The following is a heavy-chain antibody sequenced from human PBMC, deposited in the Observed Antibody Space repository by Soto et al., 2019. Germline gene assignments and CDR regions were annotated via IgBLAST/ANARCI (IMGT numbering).Heavy chain of an antibody. CDR1: GFTFSRDG. Sequence: GGSLRLSCAASGFTFSRDGMSWVRQAPGKGLEWVANIKQDESEKNYLDSVKGRFTISRDNAKNSLYLQMNSLRAEDTAVYYCASDRFRGTYYLRGVTYFFEEWGQGAPVTVSS. CDR2: IKQDESEK. V-gene: IGHV3-7*03. J-gene: IGHJ4*02. D-gene: IGHD1-26*01. CDR3: ASDRFRGTYYLRGVTYFFEE.